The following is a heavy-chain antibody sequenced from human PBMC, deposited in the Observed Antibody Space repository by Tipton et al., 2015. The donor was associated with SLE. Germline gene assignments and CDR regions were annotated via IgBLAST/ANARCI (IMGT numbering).Heavy chain of an antibody. J-gene: IGHJ4*02. Sequence: TLSLTCTVSGGSISSGGYYWSWIRQHPGKGLEWIGYIYYSGSTYYNPSLKSRVTISVDTYKNQFSLKLSSVTAADTAVYYCARAKVTTPFDYWGQGTLVTVSS. D-gene: IGHD4-17*01. CDR1: GGSISSGGYY. CDR3: ARAKVTTPFDY. CDR2: IYYSGST. V-gene: IGHV4-31*03.